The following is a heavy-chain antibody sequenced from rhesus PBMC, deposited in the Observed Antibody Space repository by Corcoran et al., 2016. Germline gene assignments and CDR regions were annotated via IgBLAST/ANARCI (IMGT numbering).Heavy chain of an antibody. CDR1: GGSIRRSY. CDR3: ARDRARHFDY. CDR2: INGRGSST. V-gene: IGHV4-169*02. J-gene: IGHJ4*01. Sequence: QLPLQESGPGLVKPSETLSVTCSVSGGSIRRSYWSLIRPAPGKGLEWIGYINGRGSSTNYNPSLKSRVTMSKDTSKNQFSLKLSSVTAADTAVYYCARDRARHFDYWGQGVLVTVSS.